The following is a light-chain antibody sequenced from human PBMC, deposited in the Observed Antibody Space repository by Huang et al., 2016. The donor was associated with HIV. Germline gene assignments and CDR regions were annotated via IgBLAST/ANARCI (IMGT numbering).Light chain of an antibody. V-gene: IGKV1-5*03. CDR3: QQLNSNPYT. Sequence: DIPMTQSPSTLSASVGGRVTITCRASQNIGSWLAWYQQKPGKAPKLLIYKASTLQGGVPSRCSGSGSGTGFTLTIRSLQPDDFATYFCQQLNSNPYTFGQGTQVQIK. J-gene: IGKJ2*01. CDR1: QNIGSW. CDR2: KAS.